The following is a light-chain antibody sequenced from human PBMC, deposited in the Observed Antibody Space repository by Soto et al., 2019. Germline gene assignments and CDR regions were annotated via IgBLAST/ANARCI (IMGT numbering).Light chain of an antibody. Sequence: EIVMTQSPATLSVSPGERATLSCRASQSVSSNLAWYQQKPGQAPRLLIYRASTRATGIPARFSGSGSGTDFTFTITSLQSEDFAVYYCKQYHNWPPWTFGQGTKVEIK. CDR3: KQYHNWPPWT. CDR1: QSVSSN. CDR2: RAS. J-gene: IGKJ1*01. V-gene: IGKV3-15*01.